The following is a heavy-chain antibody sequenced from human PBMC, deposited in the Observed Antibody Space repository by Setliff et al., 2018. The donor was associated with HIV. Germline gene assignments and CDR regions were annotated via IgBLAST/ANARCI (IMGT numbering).Heavy chain of an antibody. J-gene: IGHJ6*03. Sequence: PGGSLRLSCAASGVTLSDAAIHWVRQASGKGLEWVASISGGGKSIYYADSVKGRFTISRDNADRALYLQMNSLRAEDTAVYYCVKDEEYIGVVSATMNMAGYYHYYYMDVWGKGSTVTVSS. CDR1: GVTLSDAA. V-gene: IGHV3-21*01. CDR3: VKDEEYIGVVSATMNMAGYYHYYYMDV. D-gene: IGHD2-2*01. CDR2: ISGGGKSI.